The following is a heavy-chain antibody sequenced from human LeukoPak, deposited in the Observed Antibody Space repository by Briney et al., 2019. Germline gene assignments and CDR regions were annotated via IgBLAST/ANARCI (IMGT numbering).Heavy chain of an antibody. CDR1: GGSISSGSYY. J-gene: IGHJ4*02. Sequence: PSETLSLTCTVSGGSISSGSYYWSWIRQPAGKGLEWIGRIYTSGSTNYNPSLKSRVTISVDTSKNQFSLKLNSVTAADTAVYYCARGSASKWLRLQNYFDYWGQGTLVTVSS. D-gene: IGHD5-12*01. V-gene: IGHV4-61*02. CDR3: ARGSASKWLRLQNYFDY. CDR2: IYTSGST.